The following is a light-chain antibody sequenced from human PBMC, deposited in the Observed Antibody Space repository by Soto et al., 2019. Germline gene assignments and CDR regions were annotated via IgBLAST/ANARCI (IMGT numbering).Light chain of an antibody. CDR3: QHYSSYSEA. CDR2: DAS. Sequence: DIQMTQSPSTLSASVGDRVTITCRASQTISNWLAWYQQKPGKAPKLLIYDASILESGVPSRFSGSGSGTEFTLTISSLQPDDFAAYYCQHYSSYSEAFGQGTKVDIK. CDR1: QTISNW. J-gene: IGKJ1*01. V-gene: IGKV1-5*01.